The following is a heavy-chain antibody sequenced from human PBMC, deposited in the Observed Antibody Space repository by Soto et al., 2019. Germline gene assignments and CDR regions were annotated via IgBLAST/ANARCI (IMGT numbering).Heavy chain of an antibody. CDR1: GGXISSYY. Sequence: TSETLSLTCTVSGGXISSYYWSWIRQPPGKGLEWIGYIYYSGSTNYNPSLKSRVTISVDTSKNQFSLKLSSVTAADTAVYYCARVRRWLVPIKDAFDIWGQGTMVTVSS. D-gene: IGHD5-12*01. CDR2: IYYSGST. CDR3: ARVRRWLVPIKDAFDI. V-gene: IGHV4-59*01. J-gene: IGHJ3*02.